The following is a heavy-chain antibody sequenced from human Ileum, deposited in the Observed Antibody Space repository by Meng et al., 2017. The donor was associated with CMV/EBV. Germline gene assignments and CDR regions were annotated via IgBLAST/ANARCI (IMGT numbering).Heavy chain of an antibody. CDR1: GYPFTGYY. J-gene: IGHJ4*02. CDR2: INPNSGDT. Sequence: QVWRVQSGAEGKKPGASGKVSCKVSGYPFTGYYIHWVRQAPGQGLEWMGWINPNSGDTNYAQKFQGRVTMTRDTSISTAYLEVVKMRSDDTAVYFCAKDRRYSGSYYPDYWGQGTLVTVSS. V-gene: IGHV1-2*02. CDR3: AKDRRYSGSYYPDY. D-gene: IGHD1-26*01.